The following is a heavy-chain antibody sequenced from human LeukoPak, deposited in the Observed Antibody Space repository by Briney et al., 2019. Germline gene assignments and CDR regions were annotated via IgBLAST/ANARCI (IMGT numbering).Heavy chain of an antibody. J-gene: IGHJ3*02. CDR1: GYTFTDYY. CDR3: SNLQGAFTAFDI. CDR2: INPNSGGT. V-gene: IGHV1-2*02. Sequence: ASVKVSCKASGYTFTDYYMHWLRQAPGQGLEWMGWINPNSGGTNYAQKFQGRVTMTRDTSISTAYMELSRLRSDDTAVYYCSNLQGAFTAFDIWGQGTMVTVSS. D-gene: IGHD3-16*01.